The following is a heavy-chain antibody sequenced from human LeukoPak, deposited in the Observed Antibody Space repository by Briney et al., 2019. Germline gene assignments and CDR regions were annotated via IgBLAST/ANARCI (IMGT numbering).Heavy chain of an antibody. Sequence: GASVKVSCKASGYTFTGYYMHWVRQAPGQGLAWMGWINPNSGGTNYAQKFQGRVTMTRDTSISTAYMELSRLRSDDTAVYYCARYYGPGTYYYYYGMDVWGQGTTVTVSS. CDR1: GYTFTGYY. V-gene: IGHV1-2*02. CDR3: ARYYGPGTYYYYYGMDV. J-gene: IGHJ6*02. D-gene: IGHD3-10*01. CDR2: INPNSGGT.